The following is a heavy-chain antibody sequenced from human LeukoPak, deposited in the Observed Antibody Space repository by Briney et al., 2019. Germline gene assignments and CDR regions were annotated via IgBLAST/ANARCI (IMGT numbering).Heavy chain of an antibody. V-gene: IGHV4-59*12. Sequence: SETLSLTCTVSGTSISIYYWTWIRQPPGKGLEWIGYIYHSGSTYYNPSLKSRVTISVDRSKNQFSLKLSSVTAADTAVYYCARVERVYCSGGSCYSSWDQTHWGQGTLVTVSS. CDR2: IYHSGST. CDR3: ARVERVYCSGGSCYSSWDQTH. D-gene: IGHD2-15*01. CDR1: GTSISIYY. J-gene: IGHJ4*02.